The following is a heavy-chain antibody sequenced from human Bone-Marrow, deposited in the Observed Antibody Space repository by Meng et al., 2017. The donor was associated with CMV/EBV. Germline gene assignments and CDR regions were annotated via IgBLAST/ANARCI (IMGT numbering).Heavy chain of an antibody. CDR3: AKDYCSSTSCSSFQH. Sequence: GGPLRLSCAASGFTFSSYGMHWVRQAPGKGLEWVAVIWYDGSNKYYADSVKGRFTISRDNSKNTLYLQMNSLRAEDTAVYYCAKDYCSSTSCSSFQHWGQGTLVTVSS. V-gene: IGHV3-33*06. D-gene: IGHD2-2*01. CDR2: IWYDGSNK. J-gene: IGHJ1*01. CDR1: GFTFSSYG.